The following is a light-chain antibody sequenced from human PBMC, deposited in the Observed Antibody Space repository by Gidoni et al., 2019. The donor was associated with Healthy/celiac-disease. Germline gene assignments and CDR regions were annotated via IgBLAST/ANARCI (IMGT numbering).Light chain of an antibody. Sequence: TLSVSPGERATLSCRASQSVSSNLAWYQQKPGQAPRLLIYGASTRATGIPARFSGSGSGTEFTLTISSLQSEDFAVYYCQQYNNWPPWTFGQXTKVEIK. CDR3: QQYNNWPPWT. V-gene: IGKV3-15*01. J-gene: IGKJ1*01. CDR1: QSVSSN. CDR2: GAS.